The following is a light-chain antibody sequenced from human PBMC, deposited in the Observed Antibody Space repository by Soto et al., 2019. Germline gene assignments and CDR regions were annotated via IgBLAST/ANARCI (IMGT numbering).Light chain of an antibody. CDR3: CSYAGSGV. CDR2: EGS. J-gene: IGLJ3*02. V-gene: IGLV2-23*01. Sequence: QSALTQPASVSGSPGQSITISCTGTSSDVGSYNLVSWYQQHPGKAPKLMIYEGSKRPSGVSNRFSGSKSGNTASLTISGLQAEDEADYYRCSYAGSGVFGGGTKLTVL. CDR1: SSDVGSYNL.